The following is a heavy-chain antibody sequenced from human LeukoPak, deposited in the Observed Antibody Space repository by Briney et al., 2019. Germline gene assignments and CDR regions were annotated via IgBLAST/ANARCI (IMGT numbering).Heavy chain of an antibody. Sequence: KPSETLSLTCTVSGGSISSSSYYWGWIRQPPGKGLEWIGSIYFSGSTYYNPSLKSRVSISVDRSNNQFSLRLTSVTAADTAVYYCARAAIGYCSGGNCYPEYFQDWGQGTLVTVSS. D-gene: IGHD2-15*01. V-gene: IGHV4-39*07. CDR3: ARAAIGYCSGGNCYPEYFQD. CDR2: IYFSGST. CDR1: GGSISSSSYY. J-gene: IGHJ1*01.